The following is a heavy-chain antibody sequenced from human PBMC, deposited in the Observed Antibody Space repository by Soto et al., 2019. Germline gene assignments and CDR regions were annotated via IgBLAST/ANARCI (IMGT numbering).Heavy chain of an antibody. D-gene: IGHD6-13*01. J-gene: IGHJ4*02. V-gene: IGHV4-31*03. Sequence: SETLSLTCTVSGGSISSGGYYWSWIRQHPGKGLEWIGYIYYSGSTYYNPSLKSRVTISVDTSKNQFSLKLSSVTAADTAVYYCARLIAAAGSLDYWGQGTLVTAPQ. CDR3: ARLIAAAGSLDY. CDR2: IYYSGST. CDR1: GGSISSGGYY.